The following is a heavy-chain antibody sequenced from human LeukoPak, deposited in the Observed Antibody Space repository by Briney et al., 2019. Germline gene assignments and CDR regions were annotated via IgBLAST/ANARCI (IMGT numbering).Heavy chain of an antibody. CDR2: IYYTGTT. V-gene: IGHV4-39*07. CDR3: ARGIRRDTAMVTFAY. J-gene: IGHJ4*02. CDR1: GGSMSINNYY. D-gene: IGHD5-18*01. Sequence: PSETLSLTCTVSGGSMSINNYYWAWIRQPPGKGLEWLGSIYYTGTTYYNPSLNNRVTISVDTSKNQFSLRLSSVTAAGTAVYYCARGIRRDTAMVTFAYWGQGTLVTVSS.